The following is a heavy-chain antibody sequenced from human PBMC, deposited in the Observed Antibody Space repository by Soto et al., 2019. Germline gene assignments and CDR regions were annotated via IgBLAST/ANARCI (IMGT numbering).Heavy chain of an antibody. CDR1: GFTFSSYA. J-gene: IGHJ3*02. CDR3: AKAYSSSGHDAFDI. V-gene: IGHV3-30-3*01. Sequence: PGGSPRLSFAASGFTFSSYAMPWVRQAPGKGLEWVAVISYDGSNKYYADSVKGRFTISRDNANHSVHLQMNSLRVDDTALYYCAKAYSSSGHDAFDIWGRGARVTVSS. CDR2: ISYDGSNK. D-gene: IGHD6-6*01.